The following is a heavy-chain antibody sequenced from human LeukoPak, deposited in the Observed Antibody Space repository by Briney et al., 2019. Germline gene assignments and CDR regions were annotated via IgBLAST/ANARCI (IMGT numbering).Heavy chain of an antibody. Sequence: GGSLRLSCAASGFTVSTDHMSWVRQAPGKGLEWVAVSYSGGSTYHAESVKGRFTISRHNSGNTLYLQMNSLRAEDTAVYYCARVDTVMAYYFDLWGQGTLVTVSS. V-gene: IGHV3-53*04. CDR2: SYSGGST. D-gene: IGHD5-18*01. CDR3: ARVDTVMAYYFDL. J-gene: IGHJ4*02. CDR1: GFTVSTDH.